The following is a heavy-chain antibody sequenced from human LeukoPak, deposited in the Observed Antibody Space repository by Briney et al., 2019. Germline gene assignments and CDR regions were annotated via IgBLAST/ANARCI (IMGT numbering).Heavy chain of an antibody. Sequence: SETLSLTCAVYGGSFSGYYWSWIRRPPGKGLEWIGEINHSGSTNYNPSLKSRVTISVDTSKNQFSLKLSSVTAADTAVYYCARVNGSGSSAWPDYWGQGPWSPSPQ. CDR3: ARVNGSGSSAWPDY. V-gene: IGHV4-34*01. CDR1: GGSFSGYY. J-gene: IGHJ4*02. CDR2: INHSGST. D-gene: IGHD1-26*01.